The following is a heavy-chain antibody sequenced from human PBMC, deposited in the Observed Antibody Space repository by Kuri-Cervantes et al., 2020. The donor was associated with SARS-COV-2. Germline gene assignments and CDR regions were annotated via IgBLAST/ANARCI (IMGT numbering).Heavy chain of an antibody. V-gene: IGHV1-8*01. J-gene: IGHJ4*02. D-gene: IGHD2-21*01. CDR1: ETTFPNYD. CDR3: YCAPKEGFDS. Sequence: GSCKTPETTFPNYDINWVRQATGQGLEWMGMVKTNSGNTLYAQIFQGRVTMTRDTSTSTVYMELSSLTSEDTAIYYCYCAPKEGFDSWGQGTLVTVSS. CDR2: VKTNSGNT.